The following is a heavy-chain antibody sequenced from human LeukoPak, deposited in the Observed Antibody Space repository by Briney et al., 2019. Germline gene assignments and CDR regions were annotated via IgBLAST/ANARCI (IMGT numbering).Heavy chain of an antibody. CDR1: GFTFSDYY. J-gene: IGHJ4*02. V-gene: IGHV3-11*04. CDR3: ATNYDILTGYYRSFDY. CDR2: ISSSGSTI. D-gene: IGHD3-9*01. Sequence: PGGSLRLSCAASGFTFSDYYMSWIRQAPGKGLEWVSYISSSGSTIYYADSVKGRFTISRDNAKNSLYLQMNSLRAEDTAVYYCATNYDILTGYYRSFDYWGQGTLVTVSS.